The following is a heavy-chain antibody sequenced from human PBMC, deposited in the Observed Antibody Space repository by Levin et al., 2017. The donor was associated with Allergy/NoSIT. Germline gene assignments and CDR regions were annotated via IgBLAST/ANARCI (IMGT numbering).Heavy chain of an antibody. D-gene: IGHD3-10*01. CDR1: GDSISGYY. CDR2: IYYSGST. J-gene: IGHJ6*02. CDR3: ARDKIIMLRGDTYYYGMDV. V-gene: IGHV4-59*01. Sequence: NPSETLSLTCTVSGDSISGYYWSWIRQAPGKGLEWIGHIYYSGSTNHNPSFKSRTTLSVDMSRNQFPLKLSSVTAGDTAVYYCARDKIIMLRGDTYYYGMDVWGQGTTVTVSS.